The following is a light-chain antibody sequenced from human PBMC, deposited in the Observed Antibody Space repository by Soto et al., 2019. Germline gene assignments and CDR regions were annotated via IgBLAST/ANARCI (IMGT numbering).Light chain of an antibody. J-gene: IGKJ2*01. V-gene: IGKV4-1*01. CDR3: QQYYSAPFT. Sequence: DIVMTQSPDSLAVSLGGRATINCKYSQSVLYSTNSKNYLAWYQQKPGQPPKLLIYWATTREAGVPDRFSGSGSGTDFTLTISSLQAEDVAVYYCQQYYSAPFTFGQGTKLEIK. CDR1: QSVLYSTNSKNY. CDR2: WAT.